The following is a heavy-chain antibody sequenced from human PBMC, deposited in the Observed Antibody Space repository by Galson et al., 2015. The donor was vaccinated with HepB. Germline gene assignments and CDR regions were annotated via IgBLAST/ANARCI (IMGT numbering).Heavy chain of an antibody. CDR3: VRQGDFWTRGYFDY. Sequence: SLRLSCAVSGFTFSNYDMNWVRQGPRKGLEWISYISTSGSTTYYADSVKGRFSISRDNAENSLFLQMNSLRAEDTAVYYCVRQGDFWTRGYFDYWGQGILVSVSS. CDR2: ISTSGSTT. J-gene: IGHJ4*02. CDR1: GFTFSNYD. D-gene: IGHD3-3*01. V-gene: IGHV3-48*03.